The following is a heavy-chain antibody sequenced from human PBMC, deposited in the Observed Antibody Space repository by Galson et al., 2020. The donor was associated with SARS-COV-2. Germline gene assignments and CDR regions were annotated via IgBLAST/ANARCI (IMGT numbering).Heavy chain of an antibody. Sequence: SETLSLTCTVSGGPISTRSHYWGWIRQPPGKGLQWIGSILFTGSSPYNPSLYSRVTMSVDTSKNDFSLKLTSVTPADTAVYYCARRGEMGAWVYWVQAILFTVAP. CDR1: GGPISTRSHY. CDR3: ARRGEMGAWVY. CDR2: ILFTGSS. J-gene: IGHJ4*02. V-gene: IGHV4-39*02. D-gene: IGHD3-16*01.